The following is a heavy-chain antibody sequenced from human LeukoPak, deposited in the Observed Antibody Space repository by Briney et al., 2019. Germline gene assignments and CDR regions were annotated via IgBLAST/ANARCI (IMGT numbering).Heavy chain of an antibody. CDR1: GFTFNSYT. CDR3: ARDYIPDQMGYYYMDV. J-gene: IGHJ6*03. V-gene: IGHV3-30-3*01. CDR2: ISYDGSNK. Sequence: GGSLRLSCAASGFTFNSYTMYWVRQAPGRGLDWVAVISYDGSNKYYADSVKGRFTISRDNSKNTLYLQMNSLKAEDTAVYYCARDYIPDQMGYYYMDVWGKGTTVTVSS. D-gene: IGHD5-24*01.